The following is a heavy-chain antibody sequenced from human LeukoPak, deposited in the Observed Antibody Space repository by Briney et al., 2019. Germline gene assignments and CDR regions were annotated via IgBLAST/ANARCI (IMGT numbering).Heavy chain of an antibody. CDR2: MNPNSGNT. V-gene: IGHV1-8*01. J-gene: IGHJ3*02. D-gene: IGHD3-10*01. Sequence: ASVKVSCKASGYTFTSYDINWVRQATGQGLEWMGWMNPNSGNTGYAQKLQGRVTMTTDTSTSTAYMELRSLRSDDTAVYYCARVTMVRGATPDAFDIWGQGTMVTVSS. CDR3: ARVTMVRGATPDAFDI. CDR1: GYTFTSYD.